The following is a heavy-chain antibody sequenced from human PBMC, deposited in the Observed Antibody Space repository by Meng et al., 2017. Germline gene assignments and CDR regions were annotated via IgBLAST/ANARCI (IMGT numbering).Heavy chain of an antibody. CDR3: ARVLPATIFGVVIDSWFDP. Sequence: QVRLVQSGAVVKKPGASVKVSCKASGYTFTSYAMHWVRQAPGQRLEWMGWINAGNGNTKYSQKFQGRVTITRDTSASTAYMELSSLRSEDTAVYYCARVLPATIFGVVIDSWFDPWGQGTLVTVSS. V-gene: IGHV1-3*01. CDR2: INAGNGNT. CDR1: GYTFTSYA. J-gene: IGHJ5*02. D-gene: IGHD3-3*01.